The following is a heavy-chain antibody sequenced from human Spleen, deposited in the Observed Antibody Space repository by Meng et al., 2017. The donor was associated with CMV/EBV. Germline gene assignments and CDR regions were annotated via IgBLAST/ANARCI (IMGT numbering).Heavy chain of an antibody. Sequence: GESLKISCAASGFTFSTFGMHWVRQAPGKGLEWVAFIRYDGSYKYYADSVKVRFTISRDNSKNTLYLQMYSLRAEDTAVYYGAKSISSQTTYNYYYYDMDVWGQGTTVTVSS. CDR1: GFTFSTFG. CDR3: AKSISSQTTYNYYYYDMDV. CDR2: IRYDGSYK. D-gene: IGHD2-2*01. V-gene: IGHV3-30*02. J-gene: IGHJ6*02.